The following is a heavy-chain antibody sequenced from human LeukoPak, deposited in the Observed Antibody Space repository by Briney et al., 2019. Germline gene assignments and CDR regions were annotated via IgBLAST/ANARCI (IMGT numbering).Heavy chain of an antibody. CDR1: GFIFSSYW. Sequence: GGSLRLSCAASGFIFSSYWMTWVHQAPGKGLEWVANIKQDASEKFYVDSVKGRFTISRDNAKNSLYLQMNSLRAEDTAVYYCARDLSWSLSGYDYWGQGTLVTVSS. CDR3: ARDLSWSLSGYDY. J-gene: IGHJ4*02. CDR2: IKQDASEK. D-gene: IGHD3-3*01. V-gene: IGHV3-7*01.